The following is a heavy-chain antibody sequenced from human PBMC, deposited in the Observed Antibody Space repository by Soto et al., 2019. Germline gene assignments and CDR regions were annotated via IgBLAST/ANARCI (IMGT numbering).Heavy chain of an antibody. D-gene: IGHD5-12*01. Sequence: QVQLVQSGAEVKKPGSSVKVSCTASGDIFSGYSISWVRQAPGQGLEWLGGIIPLFGSTNYAPKFPGRVTITAEQSTNTGYMELSSLKSEDTAVYSCARDLGTGYESGDYWGQGTLVTVSS. CDR1: GDIFSGYS. J-gene: IGHJ4*02. V-gene: IGHV1-69*12. CDR3: ARDLGTGYESGDY. CDR2: IIPLFGST.